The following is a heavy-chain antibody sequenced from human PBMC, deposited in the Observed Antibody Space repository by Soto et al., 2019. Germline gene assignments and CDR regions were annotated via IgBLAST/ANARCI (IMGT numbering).Heavy chain of an antibody. D-gene: IGHD2-2*01. Sequence: QVQLQESGPRLVKPSQTLSLTCTVSGDSISSGDYYWSWIRQPPGKGLEWIGHTYYSGTTYYNPALKSRVTISVDTSKNQFSLKLSSVTAADMAVYHCARSRYCSSTSCFTLGDYFDSWGQGTLVTVSS. CDR3: ARSRYCSSTSCFTLGDYFDS. CDR2: TYYSGTT. V-gene: IGHV4-30-4*01. CDR1: GDSISSGDYY. J-gene: IGHJ4*02.